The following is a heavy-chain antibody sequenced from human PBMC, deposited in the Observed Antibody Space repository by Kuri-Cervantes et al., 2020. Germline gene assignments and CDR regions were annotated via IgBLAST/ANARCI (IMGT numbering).Heavy chain of an antibody. CDR3: AKDRSYGAFDI. CDR1: GFTFSTYA. Sequence: SLKISCAASGFTFSTYAMSWVRQAPGKGLEWVSGISWNSGSIGYADSVKGRFTISRDNAKNSLYLQMNSLRAEDTALYYCAKDRSYGAFDIWGQGTMVTVSS. V-gene: IGHV3-9*01. J-gene: IGHJ3*02. D-gene: IGHD5-18*01. CDR2: ISWNSGSI.